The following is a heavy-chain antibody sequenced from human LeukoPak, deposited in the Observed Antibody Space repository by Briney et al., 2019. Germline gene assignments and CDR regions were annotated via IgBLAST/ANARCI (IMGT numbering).Heavy chain of an antibody. CDR3: AREFEYCSSTSCYTLDY. CDR1: GFTFSSYS. D-gene: IGHD2-2*02. J-gene: IGHJ4*02. CDR2: ISSSSSYI. V-gene: IGHV3-21*01. Sequence: RSGGSLRLSCAASGFTFSSYSMNWVRQAPGKGLEWVSSISSSSSYIYYADSVKGRFTISRDNAKNPLYLQMNSLRAEDTAVYYCAREFEYCSSTSCYTLDYWGQGALVTVSS.